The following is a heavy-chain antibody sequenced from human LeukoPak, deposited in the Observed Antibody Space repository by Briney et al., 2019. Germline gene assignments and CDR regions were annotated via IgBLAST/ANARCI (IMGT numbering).Heavy chain of an antibody. CDR3: ARVPLWFGGRYAFDI. D-gene: IGHD3-10*01. J-gene: IGHJ3*02. CDR2: INAGNGNT. V-gene: IGHV1-3*01. Sequence: GASVKVSCKASGYTFTSYAMHWVRQAPGQRLEWMGWINAGNGNTKYSQKFQGRVTITRDTSASTAYMELSSLRSEDTAVYYCARVPLWFGGRYAFDIWGQGTMVTVSS. CDR1: GYTFTSYA.